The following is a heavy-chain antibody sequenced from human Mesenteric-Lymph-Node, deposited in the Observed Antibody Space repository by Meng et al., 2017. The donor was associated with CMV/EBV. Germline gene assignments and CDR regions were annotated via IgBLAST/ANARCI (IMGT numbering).Heavy chain of an antibody. CDR3: ARANLNDAYYGMDV. D-gene: IGHD1-1*01. CDR2: INRDGSST. J-gene: IGHJ6*02. CDR1: GFTFSNYW. Sequence: GESLKISCEASGFTFSNYWMHWVRQAPGRGLVWVSRINRDGSSTNYADSVKGRFTISRDNTKNTLYLQMDSLRAEDTAVYYCARANLNDAYYGMDVWGQGTTVTVSS. V-gene: IGHV3-74*01.